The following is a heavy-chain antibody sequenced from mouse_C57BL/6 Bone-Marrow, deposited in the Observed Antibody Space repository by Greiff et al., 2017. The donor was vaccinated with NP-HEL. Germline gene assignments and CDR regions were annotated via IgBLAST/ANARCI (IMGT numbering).Heavy chain of an antibody. CDR3: ARDSSGYVPFDY. CDR1: GYTFTSYR. CDR2: IDPSDSYT. D-gene: IGHD3-2*02. J-gene: IGHJ2*01. Sequence: VQLQQPGAELVMPGASVKLSCKASGYTFTSYRMHWVKQRPGQGLEWIGEIDPSDSYTNYNQKFKGKSTLTVDKSSSTAYMQLSSLTSEDSAVYYCARDSSGYVPFDYWGQGTTLTVSS. V-gene: IGHV1-69*01.